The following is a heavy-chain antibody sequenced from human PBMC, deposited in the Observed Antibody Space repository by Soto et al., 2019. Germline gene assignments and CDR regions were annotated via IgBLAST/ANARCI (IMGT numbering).Heavy chain of an antibody. CDR3: ARVGGVAAQGLFDP. J-gene: IGHJ5*02. D-gene: IGHD2-15*01. CDR1: GFTVSSNY. V-gene: IGHV3-53*02. Sequence: VQLVETGGGLIQPGGSLRLSCAASGFTVSSNYMSWVRQAPGKGLEWVSVIYSGGSTYYADSVKGRFTISRDNSKNTLYLQMNSLRAEDTAVYYCARVGGVAAQGLFDPWGQGTLVTVSS. CDR2: IYSGGST.